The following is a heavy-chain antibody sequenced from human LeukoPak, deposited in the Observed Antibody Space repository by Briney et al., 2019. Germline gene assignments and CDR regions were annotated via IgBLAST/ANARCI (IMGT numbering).Heavy chain of an antibody. D-gene: IGHD3-10*01. V-gene: IGHV1-8*01. CDR2: MNSNSGNT. CDR3: ASRAYYYGSGSYTLVYYFDY. J-gene: IGHJ4*02. Sequence: ASVRVSCKASGYTFTSYDINWVRQATGQWLEWMGWMNSNSGNTGYAQKFQGRVTMTRYTSVSTAYMELSSLRSEDTAVYYCASRAYYYGSGSYTLVYYFDYWGQGTLVTVSS. CDR1: GYTFTSYD.